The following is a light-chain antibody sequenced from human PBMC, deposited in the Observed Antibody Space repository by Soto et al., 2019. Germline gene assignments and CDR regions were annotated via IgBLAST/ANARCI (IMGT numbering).Light chain of an antibody. CDR2: DAS. CDR1: QSISSW. CDR3: QQYDDSLRT. Sequence: DIQMTQSPSTLSASVGDRVTITCRASQSISSWLAWYQQKPGKAPKLLIYDASSLESGVPSRFSGSGSGTEFTLTITSLQPDDFAVYYCQQYDDSLRTFGQGTKVDIK. J-gene: IGKJ1*01. V-gene: IGKV1-5*01.